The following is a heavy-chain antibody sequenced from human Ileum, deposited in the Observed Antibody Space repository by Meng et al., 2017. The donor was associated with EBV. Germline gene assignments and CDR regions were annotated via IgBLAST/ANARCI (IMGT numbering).Heavy chain of an antibody. CDR3: ATSRIAKFDR. V-gene: IGHV6-1*01. CDR2: TYRRSRWYY. CDR1: GDSVSSDKNA. Sequence: QLQLHESGPGRRPPSQVLSLSCVISGDSVSSDKNAWNWIRQSPSRGLEWLGRTYRRSRWYYDYALSVKSRINISPDTFKNQVSLQLNSVTDEDTGIYYCATSRIAKFDRWGQGTLVTVSS. J-gene: IGHJ5*02.